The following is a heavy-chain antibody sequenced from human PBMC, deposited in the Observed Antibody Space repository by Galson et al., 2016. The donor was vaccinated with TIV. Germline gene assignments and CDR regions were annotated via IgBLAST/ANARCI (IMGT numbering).Heavy chain of an antibody. CDR1: GVTFSYFA. CDR3: ARGRGIYDSSGYFLFDH. J-gene: IGHJ5*02. D-gene: IGHD3-22*01. Sequence: SVKVSCKASGVTFSYFAFSWVRQAPGQGLEWMEGNVVMFGTRNYVQKFQGRVTISADESTTTAYLELSSLRSEDTAVYYCARGRGIYDSSGYFLFDHWGQGTLVTVSS. V-gene: IGHV1-69*13. CDR2: NVVMFGTR.